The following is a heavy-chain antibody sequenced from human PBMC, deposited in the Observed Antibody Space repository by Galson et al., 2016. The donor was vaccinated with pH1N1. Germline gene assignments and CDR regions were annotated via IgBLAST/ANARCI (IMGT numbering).Heavy chain of an antibody. D-gene: IGHD3-22*01. J-gene: IGHJ4*02. CDR2: ISYDGSNK. CDR1: GFTFSSYC. CDR3: AKGVDYYDSSGFSFDS. V-gene: IGHV3-30*18. Sequence: SLRLSCAASGFTFSSYCMHWVRQAPGKGLEWVAVISYDGSNKYYADSVKGRFTISRDNPKNSLYLQMNSLRAEDTAVYYCAKGVDYYDSSGFSFDSWGPGALVTVSS.